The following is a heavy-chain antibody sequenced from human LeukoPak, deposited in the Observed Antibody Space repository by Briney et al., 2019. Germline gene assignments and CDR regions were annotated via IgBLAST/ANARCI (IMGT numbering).Heavy chain of an antibody. CDR2: VYHRGTT. D-gene: IGHD4-11*01. Sequence: WDTLSLTCTVSGYSITSGSYWGWIRQPPGKGLEWIANVYHRGTTYYNPSLKSRLTIPVDTSKNHFSLRLSSLSAADTAIYYCARFADTNYDAFDIWGQGTLVTVS. V-gene: IGHV4-38-2*02. CDR3: ARFADTNYDAFDI. CDR1: GYSITSGSY. J-gene: IGHJ3*02.